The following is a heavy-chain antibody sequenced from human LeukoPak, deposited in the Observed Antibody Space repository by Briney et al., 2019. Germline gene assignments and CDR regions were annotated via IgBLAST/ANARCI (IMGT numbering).Heavy chain of an antibody. CDR1: GGSISSYY. CDR3: ARVYYGSGSSLSRASYYYYYYMDV. V-gene: IGHV4-59*01. CDR2: IYYSGST. Sequence: SETLSLTCTVSGGSISSYYWSWIRQPPGKGLEWIGYIYYSGSTNYNPSLKSRVTISVDTSKNQFSLKLSSVTAADTAVYYCARVYYGSGSSLSRASYYYYYYMDVWGKGTTVTVSS. J-gene: IGHJ6*03. D-gene: IGHD3-10*01.